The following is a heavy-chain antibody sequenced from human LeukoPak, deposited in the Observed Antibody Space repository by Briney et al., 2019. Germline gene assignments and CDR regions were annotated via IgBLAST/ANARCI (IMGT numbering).Heavy chain of an antibody. CDR3: ARDPYSSSWYGTYYYGMDV. J-gene: IGHJ6*02. CDR2: ISAYNGNT. V-gene: IGHV1-18*01. CDR1: GYTFTSYG. D-gene: IGHD6-13*01. Sequence: ASVKVSCKASGYTFTSYGISWVRQAPGQGLEWMGWISAYNGNTNYAQKLQGRVTMTTDTSTSTAYMELRSLRSDDTAVYYCARDPYSSSWYGTYYYGMDVWGQGTTVTVSS.